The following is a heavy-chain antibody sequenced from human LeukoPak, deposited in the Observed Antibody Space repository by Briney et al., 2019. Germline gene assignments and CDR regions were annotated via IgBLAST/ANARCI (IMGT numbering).Heavy chain of an antibody. CDR3: ARGPGYDFWSGYLPRYFDY. Sequence: SETLSLTCAVYGGSFSGYYWSWIRQPPGKGLGWIGEINHSGSTNYNPSLKSRVTISVDTSKNQFSLKLSSVTAADTAVYYCARGPGYDFWSGYLPRYFDYWGQGTLVTVSS. V-gene: IGHV4-34*01. J-gene: IGHJ4*02. D-gene: IGHD3-3*01. CDR2: INHSGST. CDR1: GGSFSGYY.